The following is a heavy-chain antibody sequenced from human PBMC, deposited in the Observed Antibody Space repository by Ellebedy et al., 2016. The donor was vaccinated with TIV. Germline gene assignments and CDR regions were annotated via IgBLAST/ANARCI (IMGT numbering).Heavy chain of an antibody. CDR3: ARTGDYDFWSPPNPNRLDY. J-gene: IGHJ4*02. CDR1: GFTFSSYW. CDR2: INSDGSST. Sequence: PGGSLRLSCAASGFTFSSYWMHWVHQAPGKGLVWVSRINSDGSSTSYADSVKGRFTISRDNAKNTLYLQMNSLRAEDTAVYYCARTGDYDFWSPPNPNRLDYWGQGTLVTVSS. D-gene: IGHD3-3*01. V-gene: IGHV3-74*01.